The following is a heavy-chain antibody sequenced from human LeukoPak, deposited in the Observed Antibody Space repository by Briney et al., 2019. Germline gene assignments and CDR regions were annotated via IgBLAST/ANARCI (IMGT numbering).Heavy chain of an antibody. J-gene: IGHJ4*02. CDR1: GYDFTSVG. CDR2: ISPYNGNT. D-gene: IGHD6-19*01. CDR3: ARAGPGSGWYFDY. Sequence: ASVTVSCKASGYDFTSVGITWVRRAPGQGGEWMGWISPYNGNTRYEQKFQGRVAMTTDTSTTTAYMELRGLRFNDTAVYYCARAGPGSGWYFDYWGQGTLVTVSS. V-gene: IGHV1-18*01.